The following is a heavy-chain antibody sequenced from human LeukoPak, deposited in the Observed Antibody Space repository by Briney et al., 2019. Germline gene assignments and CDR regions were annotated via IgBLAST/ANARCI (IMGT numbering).Heavy chain of an antibody. Sequence: SETLSLTCTVSGGSISSYYWSWIRQPPGRSLEWIGSIYYSGNTHYNPSLKSRVTISVDTSKNQFSLKLSSVTAADTAVYYCARQGLIVMAGEGDFDYWGQGTLVTVSS. CDR2: IYYSGNT. D-gene: IGHD5-24*01. CDR1: GGSISSYY. V-gene: IGHV4-39*01. J-gene: IGHJ4*02. CDR3: ARQGLIVMAGEGDFDY.